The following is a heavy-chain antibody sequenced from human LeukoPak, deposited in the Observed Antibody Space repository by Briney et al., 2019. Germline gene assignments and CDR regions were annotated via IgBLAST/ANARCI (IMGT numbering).Heavy chain of an antibody. J-gene: IGHJ4*02. CDR3: ARVRYRLAETYIDY. CDR2: MNPNSGNT. V-gene: IGHV1-8*02. D-gene: IGHD3-16*01. CDR1: GHTFTSYD. Sequence: GASVKVSCKASGHTFTSYDINWVRQATGQGLEWMGWMNPNSGNTAYAQKFQGRVTMTRDTSISTAYMELSRLRSDDTAVYYCARVRYRLAETYIDYWGQGTLVTVSS.